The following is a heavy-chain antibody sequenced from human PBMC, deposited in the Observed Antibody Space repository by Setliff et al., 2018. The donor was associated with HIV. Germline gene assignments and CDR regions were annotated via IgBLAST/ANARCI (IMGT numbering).Heavy chain of an antibody. CDR1: GFIFNNYA. CDR2: ISGSGSSK. V-gene: IGHV3-23*01. J-gene: IGHJ5*02. Sequence: GGSLRLSCAASGFIFNNYALTWVCQAPGKGLEWVSSISGSGSSKFSADSVKGRFTISRDSSRNTLYLQMNSLTVEDTAVYYCAKGVKWLAPWGQGIQVTVS. CDR3: AKGVKWLAP. D-gene: IGHD3-16*01.